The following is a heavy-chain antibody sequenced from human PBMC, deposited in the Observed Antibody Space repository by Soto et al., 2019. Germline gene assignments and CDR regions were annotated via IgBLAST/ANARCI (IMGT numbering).Heavy chain of an antibody. V-gene: IGHV4-61*08. Sequence: QVQLQESGPGQVKPSETLSLTCSVSGGSVSSGGYYWTWIRQPPGKGLEWIGYILYSGNSNYNPSLKSRVTLSLETSKNQFSLKLSSVTAADTAVYYCATFGGGWNFWGQGTLVTVSS. CDR2: ILYSGNS. CDR3: ATFGGGWNF. J-gene: IGHJ4*02. CDR1: GGSVSSGGYY. D-gene: IGHD6-19*01.